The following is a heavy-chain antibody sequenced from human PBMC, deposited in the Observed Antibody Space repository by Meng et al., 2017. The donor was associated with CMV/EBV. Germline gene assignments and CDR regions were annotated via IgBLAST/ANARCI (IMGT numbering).Heavy chain of an antibody. D-gene: IGHD3/OR15-3a*01. CDR3: ARMRPLAVGWTRFDP. J-gene: IGHJ5*02. Sequence: SVKVSCKASGGTFSSYAISWVRQAPGQGLEWMGGIIPIFGTANYAQKFQGRVTITTDESTSTAYMELRSLRSDDTAVYYCARMRPLAVGWTRFDPWGQGTLVTVSS. CDR2: IIPIFGTA. CDR1: GGTFSSYA. V-gene: IGHV1-69*05.